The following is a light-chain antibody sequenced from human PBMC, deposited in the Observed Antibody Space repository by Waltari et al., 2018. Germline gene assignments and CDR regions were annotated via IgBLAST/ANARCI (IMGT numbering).Light chain of an antibody. Sequence: QSVLTQPPSVSGAPGQRVTISCTGRSSNIGTGYDVHWYQQLPGTAPNILIYGNSNRPSGVPDRFAGSKSGTSASLAITGLQAEDEADYYCQSYDSSLSGSVFGGGTKLTVL. CDR1: SSNIGTGYD. V-gene: IGLV1-40*01. CDR2: GNS. CDR3: QSYDSSLSGSV. J-gene: IGLJ2*01.